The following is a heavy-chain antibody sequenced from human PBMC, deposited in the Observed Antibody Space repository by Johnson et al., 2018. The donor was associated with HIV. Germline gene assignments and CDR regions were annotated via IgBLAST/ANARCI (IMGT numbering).Heavy chain of an antibody. V-gene: IGHV3-23*04. CDR1: GFTFSSYA. D-gene: IGHD3-3*02. J-gene: IGHJ3*02. CDR2: ISGRGGST. Sequence: VQLVESGGGLVKPGGSLRLSCAASGFTFSSYAMSWVRQAPGKGLEWVSAISGRGGSTYYADSVKVRFTISRDNSKNTLYLQMNSLRAEDTAVYYWANLRVSRHDAFDIWGQGTMVTVSS. CDR3: ANLRVSRHDAFDI.